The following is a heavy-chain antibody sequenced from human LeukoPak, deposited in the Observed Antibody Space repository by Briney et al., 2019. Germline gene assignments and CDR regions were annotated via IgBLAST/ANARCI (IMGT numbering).Heavy chain of an antibody. J-gene: IGHJ5*02. D-gene: IGHD2-15*01. V-gene: IGHV1-69*04. CDR2: IIPILGIA. Sequence: SVKVSCKACGCTFSSYAISWVRQAPGQGLEWMGRIIPILGIANYAQKFQGRVTITADKSTRTAYMELSSLRSEDTAVYYCARNVGDCSGGSCYSVSVWFDPWGQGTLVTVSS. CDR3: ARNVGDCSGGSCYSVSVWFDP. CDR1: GCTFSSYA.